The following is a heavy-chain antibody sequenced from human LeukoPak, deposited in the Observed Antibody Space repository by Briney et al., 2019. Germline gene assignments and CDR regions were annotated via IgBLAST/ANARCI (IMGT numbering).Heavy chain of an antibody. Sequence: ASVKVSCKASGGTFTGYYMHWVRQAPGQGLEWMGWINPNSGGTNYAQKFQGRVTMTRDTSISTAYMGLSRLRSDDTAVYYCARAPGPTVCTNSGCHVMGPYYYMDVWGKGTTVTVSS. CDR2: INPNSGGT. CDR1: GGTFTGYY. D-gene: IGHD2-8*01. CDR3: ARAPGPTVCTNSGCHVMGPYYYMDV. V-gene: IGHV1-2*02. J-gene: IGHJ6*03.